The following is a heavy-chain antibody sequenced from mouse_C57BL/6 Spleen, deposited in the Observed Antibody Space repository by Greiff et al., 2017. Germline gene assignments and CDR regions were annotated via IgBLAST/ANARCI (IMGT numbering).Heavy chain of an antibody. V-gene: IGHV1-50*01. CDR1: GYTFTSYW. J-gene: IGHJ2*01. CDR3: ARREGNYDFDY. Sequence: QVQLKQPGAELVKPGASVKLSCKASGYTFTSYWMQWVKQRPGQGLEWIGEIDPSDSYTNYNQKFKGKATLTVDTSSSTAYMQLSSLTSEDSAVYYCARREGNYDFDYWGQGTTLTVSS. D-gene: IGHD2-1*01. CDR2: IDPSDSYT.